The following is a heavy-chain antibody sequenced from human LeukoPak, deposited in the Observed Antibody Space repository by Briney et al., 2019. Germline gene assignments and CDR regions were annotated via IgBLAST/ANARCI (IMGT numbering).Heavy chain of an antibody. V-gene: IGHV3-74*01. CDR3: ARDQADSSSWYFDYYYGMDV. J-gene: IGHJ6*02. CDR2: ITNDGSST. Sequence: GGSLRLSCAASGLTFSSHWMHWVRQAPGKGLVWVSRITNDGSSTTYADSVKGRFTISRDNAKNSLYLQMNSLRAEDTAVYYCARDQADSSSWYFDYYYGMDVWGQGTTVTVSS. D-gene: IGHD6-13*01. CDR1: GLTFSSHW.